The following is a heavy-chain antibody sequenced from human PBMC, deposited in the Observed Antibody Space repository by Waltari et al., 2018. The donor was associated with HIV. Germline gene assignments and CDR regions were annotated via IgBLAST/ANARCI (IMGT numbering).Heavy chain of an antibody. Sequence: QVQLQESGPGLVKPSETLSLTCAVSGYSLSSGYYWGWIRQPPGKGLEWIGSIYHSGSTYYNPSLKSRVTISVDTSKNQFSLKLSSVTAADTAVYYCARVWRYYDPGFDYWGQGTLVTVSS. D-gene: IGHD3-22*01. CDR3: ARVWRYYDPGFDY. CDR2: IYHSGST. CDR1: GYSLSSGYY. V-gene: IGHV4-38-2*01. J-gene: IGHJ4*02.